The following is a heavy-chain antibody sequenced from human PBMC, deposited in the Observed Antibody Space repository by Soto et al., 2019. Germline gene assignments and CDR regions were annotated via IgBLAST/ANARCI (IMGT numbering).Heavy chain of an antibody. CDR1: GFTFSSYA. Sequence: GGSLRLSCAASGFTFSSYAMSWVRQAPGRGLEWVSAINGGATNTYYTDSVRGRFTVSRDNSRNMLFLQMNTLRAEDTALYYCTKEVRTAAFWGQGTVVTVSS. V-gene: IGHV3-23*01. D-gene: IGHD6-13*01. J-gene: IGHJ3*01. CDR2: INGGATNT. CDR3: TKEVRTAAF.